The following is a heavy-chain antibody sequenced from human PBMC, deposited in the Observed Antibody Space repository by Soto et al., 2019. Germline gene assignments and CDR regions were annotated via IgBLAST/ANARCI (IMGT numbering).Heavy chain of an antibody. CDR1: GGTFSSYA. V-gene: IGHV1-69*13. Sequence: SVKVSCKASGGTFSSYAISWVRQAPGQGLEWMGGIIPIFGTANYAQKFQGRVTITADESTSTAYMELSSLRSEDTAVYYCAHILTGYYKGGFDPWGQGTLVTVSS. D-gene: IGHD3-9*01. CDR3: AHILTGYYKGGFDP. J-gene: IGHJ5*02. CDR2: IIPIFGTA.